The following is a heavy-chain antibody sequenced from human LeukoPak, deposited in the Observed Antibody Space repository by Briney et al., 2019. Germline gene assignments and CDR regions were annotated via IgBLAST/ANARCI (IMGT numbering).Heavy chain of an antibody. V-gene: IGHV3-21*01. D-gene: IGHD2-15*01. Sequence: GGSLILSCAASGFIFSTYNMNWVRQAPGKGLEWVSSISSSSSYIYYADSVKGRFTVSRDTAKNSLYLQMNGLRAEDTAVYYCARDLKGYCSGGGCPHAFDIWGQGTMVTVSS. CDR2: ISSSSSYI. CDR3: ARDLKGYCSGGGCPHAFDI. J-gene: IGHJ3*02. CDR1: GFIFSTYN.